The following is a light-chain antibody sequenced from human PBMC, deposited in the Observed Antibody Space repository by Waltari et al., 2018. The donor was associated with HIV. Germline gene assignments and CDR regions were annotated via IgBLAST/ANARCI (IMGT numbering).Light chain of an antibody. CDR2: DVT. V-gene: IGLV2-14*01. Sequence: QSALTQPASVSGSPGQSITISCTGTSSDVGGHDSVSWYQQHPGKAPQLIIYDVTNRPSGVSNRFSGSKSGNTASLTISGLQAEDEADYYCSSYTTSSTVVFGGGTKLTVL. J-gene: IGLJ2*01. CDR1: SSDVGGHDS. CDR3: SSYTTSSTVV.